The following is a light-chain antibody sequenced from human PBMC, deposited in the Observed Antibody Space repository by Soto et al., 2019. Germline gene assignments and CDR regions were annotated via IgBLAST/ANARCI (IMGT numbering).Light chain of an antibody. CDR3: QHYGSSSLT. Sequence: EIVWTQSPGTLYLSPGDRATLSCRASQSVSSTYFAWYQQKPGQAPRLLIYGASSRATGIPYRFSGSGSGTDFTLTISRLEPEDFAVYYCQHYGSSSLTFGQGTKVEIK. CDR2: GAS. V-gene: IGKV3-20*01. J-gene: IGKJ1*01. CDR1: QSVSSTY.